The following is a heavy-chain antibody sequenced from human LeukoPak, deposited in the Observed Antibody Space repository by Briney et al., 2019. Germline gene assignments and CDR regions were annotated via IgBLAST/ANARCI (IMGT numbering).Heavy chain of an antibody. CDR1: GFTFSSYW. J-gene: IGHJ4*02. D-gene: IGHD3-16*01. CDR3: ARDISFNSLDN. Sequence: PGGSLRLSCAASGFTFSSYWMSWVRQAPGKGLEWVANIKQDGSEKYYVDSVKGRFTISRDNSKNTVYLEMTSLRAEDTAIYYCARDISFNSLDNWGQGTLVTVSA. V-gene: IGHV3-7*01. CDR2: IKQDGSEK.